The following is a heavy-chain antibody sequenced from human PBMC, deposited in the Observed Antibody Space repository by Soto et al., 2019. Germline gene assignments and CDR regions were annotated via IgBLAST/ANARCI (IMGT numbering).Heavy chain of an antibody. CDR2: ISYDGSNK. V-gene: IGHV3-30*18. J-gene: IGHJ4*02. CDR1: GFTFSSYG. CDR3: AKGSEYSSFLPFDY. D-gene: IGHD6-6*01. Sequence: GGSLRLSCAASGFTFSSYGMHWVRQAPGKGLEWVAVISYDGSNKYYADSVKGRFTISRDNSKNTLYLQMNSLRAEDTAVYYCAKGSEYSSFLPFDYWGQGTLVTVSS.